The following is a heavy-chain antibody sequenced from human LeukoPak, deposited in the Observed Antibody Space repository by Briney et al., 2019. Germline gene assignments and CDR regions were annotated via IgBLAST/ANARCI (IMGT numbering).Heavy chain of an antibody. V-gene: IGHV4-59*01. CDR3: ARDNPDSGSWVIDY. CDR2: IYYSGST. CDR1: GGSISSYY. Sequence: PSETLSLTCTVSGGSISSYYWSWIRQPPGKGLEWIGYIYYSGSTNYNPSLKSRVTISVDTSKNQFSLKLSSVTAADTAVYYCARDNPDSGSWVIDYWGQGTLVTVSS. D-gene: IGHD1-26*01. J-gene: IGHJ4*02.